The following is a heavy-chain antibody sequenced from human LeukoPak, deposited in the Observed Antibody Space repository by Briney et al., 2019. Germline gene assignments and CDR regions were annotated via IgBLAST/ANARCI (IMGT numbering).Heavy chain of an antibody. J-gene: IGHJ4*02. D-gene: IGHD5/OR15-5a*01. V-gene: IGHV3-21*01. CDR2: INSYSSHI. CDR3: ARDPERYLRTGKFDY. Sequence: TGGSLRLSCADSGFTFSTSAMNWVRQVPGNGLEWVSSINSYSSHIYYAASVRGRFTVSRDNAGNSVFLQMNSLTAEDTAVYYCARDPERYLRTGKFDYWGQGILVTVSS. CDR1: GFTFSTSA.